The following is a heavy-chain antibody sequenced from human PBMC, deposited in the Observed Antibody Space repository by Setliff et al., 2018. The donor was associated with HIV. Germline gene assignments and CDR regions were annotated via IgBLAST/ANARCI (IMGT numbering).Heavy chain of an antibody. D-gene: IGHD3-16*01. CDR1: GFTFSAYV. Sequence: QPGGSLRLSCVASGFTFSAYVMHWVRQAPGKGLEWVAVIWYDGSNKYYADSVKGRFTISRDNSKNTIFLQMNSLRAEDTAVYYCSKGGGSRIDDAFDMWGQGTKVTVS. CDR3: SKGGGSRIDDAFDM. CDR2: IWYDGSNK. J-gene: IGHJ3*02. V-gene: IGHV3-30*02.